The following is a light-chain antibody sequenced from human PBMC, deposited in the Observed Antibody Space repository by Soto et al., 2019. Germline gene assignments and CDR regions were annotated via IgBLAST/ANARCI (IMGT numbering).Light chain of an antibody. CDR2: GAS. Sequence: EVVMTQSPATLSVSPGERATLSCRASQSVSSNLAWYQQKPGQAPRLLIYGASTRATGIPARFSGGGSGTEFTLTISSLQSEDVAVYYCQQYNNWPRTFGQGTKV. J-gene: IGKJ1*01. CDR1: QSVSSN. V-gene: IGKV3-15*01. CDR3: QQYNNWPRT.